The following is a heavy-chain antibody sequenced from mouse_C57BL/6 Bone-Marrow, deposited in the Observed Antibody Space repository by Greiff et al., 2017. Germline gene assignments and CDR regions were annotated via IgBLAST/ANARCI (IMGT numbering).Heavy chain of an antibody. V-gene: IGHV5-2*03. Sequence: EVMLVESGGGLVQPGASLKLSCESNEYAFPSHDMSWVRKTPEKRLELVAAINSDGGSTYYPDTMERRFIISRDNTKKTLYLQRSSLRSEDTALYYCARQSTMITTGAMDYWGQGTSVTVSS. D-gene: IGHD2-4*01. J-gene: IGHJ4*01. CDR2: INSDGGST. CDR3: ARQSTMITTGAMDY. CDR1: EYAFPSHD.